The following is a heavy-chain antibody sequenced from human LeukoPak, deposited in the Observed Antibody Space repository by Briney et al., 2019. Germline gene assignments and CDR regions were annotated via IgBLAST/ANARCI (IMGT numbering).Heavy chain of an antibody. Sequence: PSETLSLTCTVSGGSISSGSYYWSWIRQPAGKGLEWIGRIYTSGSTNYNPSLKSRVTISVDTSKNQFSLKLSSVTAADTAVYYCARGSFEGRRIMITFGGVIATWGQGTLVTVSS. J-gene: IGHJ5*02. V-gene: IGHV4-61*02. CDR1: GGSISSGSYY. CDR2: IYTSGST. D-gene: IGHD3-16*02. CDR3: ARGSFEGRRIMITFGGVIAT.